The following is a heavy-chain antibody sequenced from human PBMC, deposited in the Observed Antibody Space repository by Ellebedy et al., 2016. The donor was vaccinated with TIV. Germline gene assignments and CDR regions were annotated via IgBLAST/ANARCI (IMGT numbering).Heavy chain of an antibody. Sequence: AASVKVSCKASGYTFINYGISWVRQAPGQGLEWMGWVSTYSDYTYYAHNLQGRVTMTTDASTTTAYMELTSLTSDDTAVYYCARDATGSYSDYWGRGTLVTVSS. CDR2: VSTYSDYT. CDR1: GYTFINYG. J-gene: IGHJ4*02. D-gene: IGHD3-10*01. V-gene: IGHV1-18*01. CDR3: ARDATGSYSDY.